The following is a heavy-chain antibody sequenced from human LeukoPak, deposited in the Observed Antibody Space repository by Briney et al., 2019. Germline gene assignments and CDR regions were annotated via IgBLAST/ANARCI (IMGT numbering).Heavy chain of an antibody. D-gene: IGHD3-22*01. J-gene: IGHJ4*02. V-gene: IGHV4-39*01. Sequence: SETLSLTCTVSGDSISTSSYYWGWIRQPPGKGLEWIGSIYYSGISHYNPSLKRRVTIYVDTSRNQFSLRLYSVTAADTAVFYCARSDYYDYRQIDFWGQGTLVTVSS. CDR3: ARSDYYDYRQIDF. CDR1: GDSISTSSYY. CDR2: IYYSGIS.